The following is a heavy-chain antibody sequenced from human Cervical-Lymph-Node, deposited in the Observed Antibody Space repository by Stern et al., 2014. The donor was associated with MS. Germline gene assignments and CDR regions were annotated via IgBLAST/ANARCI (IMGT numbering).Heavy chain of an antibody. CDR2: ISAGDGNS. V-gene: IGHV1-3*01. J-gene: IGHJ6*02. D-gene: IGHD3-16*02. CDR1: GYSFGSYD. Sequence: QVQLVQSGAEVQKPGASVKVSCMASGYSFGSYDLHWMRQAPGQRLEWMGRISAGDGNSEYSQSFQGRISLTSDTSATTAYMELSSLRSEDTAVYYCAREVVVLAAVSDNYYGLDVWGRGTTVIVSS. CDR3: AREVVVLAAVSDNYYGLDV.